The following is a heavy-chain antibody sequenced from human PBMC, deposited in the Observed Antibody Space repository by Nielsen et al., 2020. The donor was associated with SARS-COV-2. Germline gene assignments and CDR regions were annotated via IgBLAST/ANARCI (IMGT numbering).Heavy chain of an antibody. Sequence: KFQGRVTMARNTSISTAYMELSSLRSEDTALYYCAKIFSDIVVNDYWGQGTLVTVSS. J-gene: IGHJ4*02. V-gene: IGHV1-8*01. D-gene: IGHD2-2*01. CDR3: AKIFSDIVVNDY.